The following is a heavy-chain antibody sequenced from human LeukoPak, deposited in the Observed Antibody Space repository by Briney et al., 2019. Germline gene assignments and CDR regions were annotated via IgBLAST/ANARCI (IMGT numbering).Heavy chain of an antibody. CDR3: ARVGRTIAAAPDI. Sequence: PSETLSLTCTVSGGSISSSSYYWGWIRQPPGKGLEWIGSIYYSGSTYYNPSLKSRVTISVDTSKNQFSLKLSSVTAADTAVYYCARVGRTIAAAPDIWGQGTMVTVSS. J-gene: IGHJ3*02. D-gene: IGHD6-13*01. V-gene: IGHV4-39*07. CDR2: IYYSGST. CDR1: GGSISSSSYY.